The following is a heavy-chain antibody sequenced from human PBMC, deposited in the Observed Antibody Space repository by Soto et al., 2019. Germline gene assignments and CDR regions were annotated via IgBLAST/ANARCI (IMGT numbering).Heavy chain of an antibody. CDR3: ATVGTIWQQSKEYFQH. V-gene: IGHV1-3*01. CDR1: GYTFTSYA. D-gene: IGHD6-13*01. Sequence: ASVKVSCKASGYTFTSYAMYWVRQAPGQRLEWMGWINAGNGETIYAQKFQGRVTMTEDTSTDTAYMELSSLRSEDTAVYYCATVGTIWQQSKEYFQHWGQGTLVTVSS. CDR2: INAGNGET. J-gene: IGHJ1*01.